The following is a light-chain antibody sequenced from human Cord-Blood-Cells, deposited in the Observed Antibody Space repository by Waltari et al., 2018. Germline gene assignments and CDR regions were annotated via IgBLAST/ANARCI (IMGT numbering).Light chain of an antibody. Sequence: QSVLTQPPSASGTPGQRVTISCSGSSSNIGSNPVTWYHQLPGTAPKLLIYGNNQRRSGGPDRCSGSKSGTSASLAISGLQSEDEADYYCAAWDDSLNGPVFGGGTKLTVL. V-gene: IGLV1-44*01. CDR1: SSNIGSNP. CDR2: GNN. J-gene: IGLJ3*02. CDR3: AAWDDSLNGPV.